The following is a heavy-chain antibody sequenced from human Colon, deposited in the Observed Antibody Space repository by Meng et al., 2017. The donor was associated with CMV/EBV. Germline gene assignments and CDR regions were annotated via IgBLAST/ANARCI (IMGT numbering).Heavy chain of an antibody. CDR2: IYATGTT. J-gene: IGHJ4*02. D-gene: IGHD6-6*01. CDR1: GGSISNSY. V-gene: IGHV4-4*07. CDR3: AREAAGRPLYYFDY. Sequence: VQLPEAGPVLLKPSETLSLTCGVSGGSISNSYWNWIRQPAGKGLQWIGRIYATGTTNYNPSVKSRVTMSVDTSNNQFSLKLTSVTAADTAVYYCAREAAGRPLYYFDYWGPGILVTVSS.